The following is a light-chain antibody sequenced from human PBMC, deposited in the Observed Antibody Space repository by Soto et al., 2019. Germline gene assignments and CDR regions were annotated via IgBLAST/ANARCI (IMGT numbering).Light chain of an antibody. J-gene: IGLJ3*02. CDR1: STDVGNYNY. V-gene: IGLV2-8*01. CDR2: DVN. Sequence: QSALTQPPSASGSPGQSLTISCTGTSTDVGNYNYVSWYQQHPGKAPKLMISDVNRRPSGVPDRFSGSKSGNTASLTVSGLQAEDDADYYCSSYAGSNNWVFGGGTKVTVL. CDR3: SSYAGSNNWV.